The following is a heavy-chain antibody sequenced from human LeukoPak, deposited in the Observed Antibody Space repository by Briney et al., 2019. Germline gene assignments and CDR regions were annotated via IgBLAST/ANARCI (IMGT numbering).Heavy chain of an antibody. D-gene: IGHD5-18*01. Sequence: PSETLSLTCTVSGGSISSSRDYWAWIRQPPGKGLEWIANIYYSGSTYYSPSLKSRVIISVDTSKNQFSLKLSSVTAADTAVYYCARLSGYSYGLDYWGQGTLVTVSS. CDR1: GGSISSSRDY. CDR3: ARLSGYSYGLDY. CDR2: IYYSGST. J-gene: IGHJ4*02. V-gene: IGHV4-39*01.